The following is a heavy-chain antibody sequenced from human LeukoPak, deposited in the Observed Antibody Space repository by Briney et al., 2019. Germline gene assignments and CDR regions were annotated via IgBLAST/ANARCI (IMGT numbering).Heavy chain of an antibody. Sequence: GGSLRLSCAASGFTFRSYSINWVRQAPGKGLEWVSSISSSSSYIYYADSVKGRFTISRDNAKNSLYLQMNSLRAEDTAVYYCARDLRGDYVDYYYGMDVWGQGTTVTVSS. CDR1: GFTFRSYS. D-gene: IGHD4-17*01. CDR3: ARDLRGDYVDYYYGMDV. J-gene: IGHJ6*02. V-gene: IGHV3-21*01. CDR2: ISSSSSYI.